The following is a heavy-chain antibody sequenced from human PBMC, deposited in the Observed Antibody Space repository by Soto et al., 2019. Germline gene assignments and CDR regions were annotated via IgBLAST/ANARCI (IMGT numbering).Heavy chain of an antibody. CDR1: GGTFSSYT. V-gene: IGHV1-69*02. J-gene: IGHJ6*03. D-gene: IGHD4-4*01. Sequence: QVQLVQSGAEVKKPGSSVKVSCKASGGTFSSYTISWVRQAPGQGLEWMGRIIPILGIANYAQKVQGRVTITADKSTSTAYMELSSLRSEDTAVYYCASGWTLTTDYSLIGVLGKGTTVTVA. CDR2: IIPILGIA. CDR3: ASGWTLTTDYSLIGV.